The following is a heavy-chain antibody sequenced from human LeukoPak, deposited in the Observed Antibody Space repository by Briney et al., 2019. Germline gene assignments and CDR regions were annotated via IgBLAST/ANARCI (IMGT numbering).Heavy chain of an antibody. CDR1: GYTFTSYG. Sequence: ASVKVSCKASGYTFTSYGISWVRQAPGHGLEWMGWISAYNGNTNYAQKLQGRVTMTTDTSTSTAYMELRSLRSDDTAVYYCARLPDYYDSSWFDPWGQGTLVTVSS. V-gene: IGHV1-18*01. CDR2: ISAYNGNT. D-gene: IGHD3-22*01. J-gene: IGHJ5*02. CDR3: ARLPDYYDSSWFDP.